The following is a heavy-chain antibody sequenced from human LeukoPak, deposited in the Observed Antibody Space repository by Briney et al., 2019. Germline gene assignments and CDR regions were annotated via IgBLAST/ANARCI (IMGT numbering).Heavy chain of an antibody. D-gene: IGHD3-16*01. CDR1: GDSVSSNSAA. J-gene: IGHJ4*02. Sequence: SQTLSLTCAISGDSVSSNSAAWNWVRQSPSRGLEWLGRTYYRPGWYSDYAIFVRGRITISPDTSKNQFSLHLNSVTPEDTAVYYCVRDGEGGLDYFDYWGQGTLVTVS. CDR2: TYYRPGWYS. CDR3: VRDGEGGLDYFDY. V-gene: IGHV6-1*01.